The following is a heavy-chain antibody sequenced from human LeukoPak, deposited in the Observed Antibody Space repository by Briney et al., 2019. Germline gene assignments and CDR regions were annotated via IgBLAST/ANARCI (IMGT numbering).Heavy chain of an antibody. CDR1: GGSISSGNW. CDR2: IYHSGST. Sequence: SETLSLTCAVSGGSISSGNWWSWVRQPPGKGLEWIGEIYHSGSTNYDPSLKSRVTISVDKSKNQFSLKLNSVTAADTAVYFCARAHPVNIVALDYWGQGTLVTVSS. CDR3: ARAHPVNIVALDY. J-gene: IGHJ4*02. D-gene: IGHD5-12*01. V-gene: IGHV4-4*02.